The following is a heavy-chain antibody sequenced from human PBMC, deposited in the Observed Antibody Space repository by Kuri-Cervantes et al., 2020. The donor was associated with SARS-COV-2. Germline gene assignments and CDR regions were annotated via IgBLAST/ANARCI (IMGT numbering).Heavy chain of an antibody. CDR3: AREMATIFSYDY. V-gene: IGHV3-7*01. CDR2: IKQDGSEK. CDR1: GFTFSSYW. J-gene: IGHJ4*02. Sequence: GESLKISCAASGFTFSSYWMSWVRQAPGKGLEWVANIKQDGSEKYYVDSVKGRFTISRDNAKNSLYLQMNSLRAEDTAVYYCAREMATIFSYDYWGQGTLVTVSS. D-gene: IGHD5-24*01.